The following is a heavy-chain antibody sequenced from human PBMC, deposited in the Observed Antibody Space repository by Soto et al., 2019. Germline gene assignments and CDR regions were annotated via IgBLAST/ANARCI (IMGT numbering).Heavy chain of an antibody. D-gene: IGHD6-13*01. CDR3: LFHPQQQMVFDY. J-gene: IGHJ4*02. CDR1: GFTFSSYA. V-gene: IGHV3-23*01. CDR2: ISGSGGST. Sequence: GGSLRLSCAASGFTFSSYAMSWVRQAPGKGLEWVSAISGSGGSTYYADSVKGRFTISRDNSKNTLYLQMNSLRAEDTDVYYCLFHPQQQMVFDYWGQGTLVTVSS.